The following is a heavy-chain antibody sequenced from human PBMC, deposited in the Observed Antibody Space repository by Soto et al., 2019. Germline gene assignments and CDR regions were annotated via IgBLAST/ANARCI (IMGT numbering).Heavy chain of an antibody. CDR3: ASDRGDIVVPAARGNYLAV. V-gene: IGHV4-31*03. D-gene: IGHD2-2*01. J-gene: IGHJ6*03. CDR1: GGSISSGGYY. CDR2: IYYSGST. Sequence: SETLSLTCTVSGGSISSGGYYWSWIRQHPGKGLEWIGYIYYSGSTYYNPSLKSRVTISVDTSRNQFSLKLSSVTAADTAVYYCASDRGDIVVPAARGNYLAVRGQGTTVTVSS.